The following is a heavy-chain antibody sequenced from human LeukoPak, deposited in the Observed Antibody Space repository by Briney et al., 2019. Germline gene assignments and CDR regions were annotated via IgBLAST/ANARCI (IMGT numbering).Heavy chain of an antibody. CDR1: GGSISSSSYY. Sequence: SETLSLTCTVSGGSISSSSYYWGWIRQPPGKGLEWIGSIYYSGSTYYNPSLKSRVTISVDTSKNQFSLKLSSVTAADTAVYYCARALRLPYYYYYGMDVWGQGTTVTVSS. D-gene: IGHD5-12*01. J-gene: IGHJ6*02. CDR3: ARALRLPYYYYYGMDV. V-gene: IGHV4-39*07. CDR2: IYYSGST.